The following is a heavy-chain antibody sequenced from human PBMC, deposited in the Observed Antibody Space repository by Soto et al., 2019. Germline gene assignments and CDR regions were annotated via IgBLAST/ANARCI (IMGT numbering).Heavy chain of an antibody. J-gene: IGHJ4*02. CDR2: ISWNSDRI. Sequence: GGSLRLSCAAFGFAFADYAMHWVRQAPGKGLEWVSGISWNSDRIKYADSVKGRFTISRDNVKNSLYLQMNSLRAEDTAFYYCAKDGRGYYGSGRDYWGKGTLVTVSS. CDR1: GFAFADYA. V-gene: IGHV3-9*01. CDR3: AKDGRGYYGSGRDY. D-gene: IGHD3-10*01.